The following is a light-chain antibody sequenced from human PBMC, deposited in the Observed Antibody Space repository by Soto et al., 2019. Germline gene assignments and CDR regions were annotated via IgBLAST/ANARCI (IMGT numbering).Light chain of an antibody. CDR3: QQFYKNPLT. J-gene: IGKJ4*01. CDR1: QGIRSA. V-gene: IGKV1D-13*01. CDR2: DAS. Sequence: AIQLTQSPSSLSASVGDRVTITCRASQGIRSAVAWYQQKPGKAPNLLIYDASNLKSGVPSRFSGSGSGTDFTLTISRLQPEDFATYYCQQFYKNPLTFGGGTKVDIK.